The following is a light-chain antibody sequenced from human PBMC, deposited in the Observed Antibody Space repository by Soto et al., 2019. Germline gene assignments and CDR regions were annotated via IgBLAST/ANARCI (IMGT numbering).Light chain of an antibody. Sequence: VMTQALATLSVSPGERATLSCRASQTINNNIAWYQLKDGQVPRLLIYGASTRATDIPARFSGSGSGTEFTLTISSLQSEDFAEYHCQQYNNWPQTFGQGTRLEIK. CDR2: GAS. CDR3: QQYNNWPQT. J-gene: IGKJ5*01. V-gene: IGKV3-15*01. CDR1: QTINNN.